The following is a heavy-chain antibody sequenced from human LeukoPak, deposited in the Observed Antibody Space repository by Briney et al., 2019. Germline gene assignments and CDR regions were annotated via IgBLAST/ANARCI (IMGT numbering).Heavy chain of an antibody. CDR3: ASGASPYYYYGMDV. V-gene: IGHV1-18*01. Sequence: ASVKVSCKASGYTFTIYGISWVRQAPGQGLEWMGWISAYNGNTNYAQKLQGRVTMTTDTSTSTAYMELRSLRSDDTAVYYCASGASPYYYYGMDVWGQGTTVTVSS. CDR1: GYTFTIYG. D-gene: IGHD4/OR15-4a*01. CDR2: ISAYNGNT. J-gene: IGHJ6*02.